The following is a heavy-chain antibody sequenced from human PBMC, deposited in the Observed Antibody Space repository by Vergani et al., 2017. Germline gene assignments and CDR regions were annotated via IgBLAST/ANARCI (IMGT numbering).Heavy chain of an antibody. V-gene: IGHV3-9*01. CDR1: GFTFDDYA. D-gene: IGHD6-19*01. CDR3: AKDSGAVVYFDY. Sequence: EVQLVESGGGLVQPGRSLRLSCAASGFTFDDYAMHWVRQAPGKGLEWVSGISWNSGSIGYADSVKGRFTISRDNAKNSLYLQMNSLRAEDTALYYCAKDSGAVVYFDYWGQGTLVTVSS. J-gene: IGHJ4*02. CDR2: ISWNSGSI.